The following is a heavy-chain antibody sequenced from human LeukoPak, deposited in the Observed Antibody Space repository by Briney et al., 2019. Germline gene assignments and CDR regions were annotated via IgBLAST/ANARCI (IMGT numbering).Heavy chain of an antibody. CDR3: ARPAYCGGDCHNHFDY. D-gene: IGHD2-21*02. V-gene: IGHV4-59*12. J-gene: IGHJ4*02. CDR1: GGSISSYY. CDR2: IYYSGST. Sequence: SETLSLTCTVSGGSISSYYWSWIRQPPGKGLEWIGYIYYSGSTNYNPSLKSRVTISVDTSKNQFSLKLSSVTAADTAVYYCARPAYCGGDCHNHFDYWGQGTLVTVSS.